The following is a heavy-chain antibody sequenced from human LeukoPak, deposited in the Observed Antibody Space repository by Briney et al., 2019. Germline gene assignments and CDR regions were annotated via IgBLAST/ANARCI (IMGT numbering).Heavy chain of an antibody. CDR2: IDWDDDK. CDR3: ARSYCSGGSCYPNWFDP. CDR1: GFSLSTSGMC. Sequence: SGPALVKPTQTLTLTCTFSGFSLSTSGMCVSWIRQPPGKALEWLARIDWDDDKYYSTSLKTRLTISKDTSKNQVVLTMTNMDPVDTATYYCARSYCSGGSCYPNWFDPWGQGTLVTVSS. V-gene: IGHV2-70*11. J-gene: IGHJ5*02. D-gene: IGHD2-15*01.